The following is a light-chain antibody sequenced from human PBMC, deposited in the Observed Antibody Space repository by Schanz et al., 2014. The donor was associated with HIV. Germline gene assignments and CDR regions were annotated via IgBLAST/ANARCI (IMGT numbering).Light chain of an antibody. V-gene: IGLV2-14*01. J-gene: IGLJ1*01. CDR2: DVS. CDR3: CSYTSGSTYV. Sequence: QSALTQPASVSGSPGQSITISCTGTSSDVGGYNYVSWYQQHPGKAPKLMIYDVSNRPSGVSNRFSGSKSGNTASLTISGLQAEDEADYYCCSYTSGSTYVFGTGTKLTVL. CDR1: SSDVGGYNY.